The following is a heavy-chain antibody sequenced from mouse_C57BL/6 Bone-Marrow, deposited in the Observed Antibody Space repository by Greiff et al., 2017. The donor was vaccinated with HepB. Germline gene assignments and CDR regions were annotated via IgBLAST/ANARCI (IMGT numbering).Heavy chain of an antibody. CDR3: ARLGYDYDRGFAY. CDR2: IDTSDSYT. CDR1: GYTFTSYW. V-gene: IGHV1-69*01. Sequence: VQLQQPGAELVMPGASVKLSCKASGYTFTSYWMHWVKQRPGQGLEWIGEIDTSDSYTNYNQKFKVKSTLTVDKSSSTAYMQLSSLTSEDSAVYYCARLGYDYDRGFAYWGQGTLVTVSA. J-gene: IGHJ3*01. D-gene: IGHD2-4*01.